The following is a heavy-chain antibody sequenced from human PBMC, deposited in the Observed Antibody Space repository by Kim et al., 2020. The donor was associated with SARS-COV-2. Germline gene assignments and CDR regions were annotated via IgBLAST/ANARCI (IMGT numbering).Heavy chain of an antibody. CDR1: GFTFSSYG. CDR3: AREESWLGGFDY. CDR2: IWYDGSNK. D-gene: IGHD6-13*01. Sequence: GGSLRLSCAASGFTFSSYGMHWVRQAPGKGLEWVAVIWYDGSNKYYADSVKCRFTISRDNSKNTLYLQMNSLRAEDTAVYYCAREESWLGGFDYWGQGTLVTVSS. J-gene: IGHJ4*02. V-gene: IGHV3-33*01.